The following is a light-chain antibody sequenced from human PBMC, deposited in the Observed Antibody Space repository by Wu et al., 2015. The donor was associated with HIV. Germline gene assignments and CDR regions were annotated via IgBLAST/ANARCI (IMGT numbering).Light chain of an antibody. CDR3: QQYGGSPIT. Sequence: EIVLTQSPGTLSLSPGERATLSCRASQSVSSSYFAWSQQKPGQAPRLLIYGASSRATGIPDRFSGNGSGTDFTLTISRVEPEDFAVYYCQQYGGSPITFGQGTRLEIK. J-gene: IGKJ5*01. V-gene: IGKV3-20*01. CDR2: GAS. CDR1: QSVSSSY.